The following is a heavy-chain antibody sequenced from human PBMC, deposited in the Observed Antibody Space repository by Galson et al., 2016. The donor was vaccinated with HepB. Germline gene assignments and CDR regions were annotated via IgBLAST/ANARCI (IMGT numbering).Heavy chain of an antibody. Sequence: TLSLTCAVSGGSISSGGSSWTWIRQPPGKGLECIGYIYHSGSTSYSPSLKSRVPISLDRSKNQFSLNLNSVTAADTAVYYCARGKEGISVWGQGTLVTVSS. J-gene: IGHJ4*02. CDR1: GGSISSGGSS. CDR3: ARGKEGISV. V-gene: IGHV4-30-2*01. D-gene: IGHD6-13*01. CDR2: IYHSGST.